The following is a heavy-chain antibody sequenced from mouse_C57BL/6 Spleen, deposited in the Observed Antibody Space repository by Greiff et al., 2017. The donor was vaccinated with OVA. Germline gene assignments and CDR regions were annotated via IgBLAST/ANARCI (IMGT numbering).Heavy chain of an antibody. CDR2: IDPETGGT. D-gene: IGHD2-2*01. CDR3: TRKRTMVTTRSYWYFDV. J-gene: IGHJ1*03. Sequence: VQLQQSGAELVRPGASVTLSCKASGYTFTDYEMHWVKQTPVHGLEWIGAIDPETGGTAYNQKVKGKAILTADKSSSTAYMELRSLTSEDSAVYYCTRKRTMVTTRSYWYFDVWGTGTTVTVSS. V-gene: IGHV1-15*01. CDR1: GYTFTDYE.